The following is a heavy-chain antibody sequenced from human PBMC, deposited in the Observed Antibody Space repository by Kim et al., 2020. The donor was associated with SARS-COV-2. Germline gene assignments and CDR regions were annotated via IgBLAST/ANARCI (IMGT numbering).Heavy chain of an antibody. Sequence: GGSLRLSCAASGFTFSSYGMHWVRQAPGKGLEWVAVISYDGSNKYYADSVKGRFTISRDNSKNTLYLQMNSLRAEDTAVYYCASQRYYDILTIYYFDYWGQGTLVTVSS. V-gene: IGHV3-30*03. CDR2: ISYDGSNK. CDR1: GFTFSSYG. J-gene: IGHJ4*02. D-gene: IGHD3-9*01. CDR3: ASQRYYDILTIYYFDY.